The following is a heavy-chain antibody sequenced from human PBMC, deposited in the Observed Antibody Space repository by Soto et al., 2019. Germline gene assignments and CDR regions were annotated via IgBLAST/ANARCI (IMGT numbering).Heavy chain of an antibody. CDR2: IYYSGRT. D-gene: IGHD6-6*01. CDR3: ARDRSNSPDYFDY. J-gene: IGHJ4*02. V-gene: IGHV4-30-4*01. Sequence: SETLSLTCTVSGGSINSDAYYWGWIRQPPGKGLEWIGHIYYSGRTYYNPSLESRLTISLDTSKNQFSLRLRSVNASDTAVYYCARDRSNSPDYFDYWGQGXLVTVSS. CDR1: GGSINSDAYY.